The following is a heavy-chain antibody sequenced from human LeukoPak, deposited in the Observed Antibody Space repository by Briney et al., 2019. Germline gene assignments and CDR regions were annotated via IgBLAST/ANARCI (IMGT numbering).Heavy chain of an antibody. D-gene: IGHD3-9*01. CDR2: ISGSDGST. CDR3: AKAPILRYFDWLY. CDR1: GFTFSSYS. J-gene: IGHJ4*02. V-gene: IGHV3-23*01. Sequence: PGGSLRLSCAASGFTFSSYSMNWVRQAPGKGLEWVSAISGSDGSTYYADSVKGRFTISRDNSKNTLYLQMNSLRAEDTAVYYCAKAPILRYFDWLYWGQGTLVTVSS.